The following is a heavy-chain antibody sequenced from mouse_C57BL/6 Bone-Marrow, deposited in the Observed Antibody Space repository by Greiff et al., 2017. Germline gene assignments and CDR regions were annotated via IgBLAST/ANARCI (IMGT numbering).Heavy chain of an antibody. CDR2: ISSGSSTI. D-gene: IGHD2-3*01. J-gene: IGHJ3*01. V-gene: IGHV5-17*01. CDR1: GFTFSDYG. Sequence: EVKLMESGGGLVKPGGSLKLSCAASGFTFSDYGMHWVRQAPEKGLEWVAYISSGSSTIYYADTVKGRFTISRDNAKNTLFLQLTSLRSEDTAMYYWAADGYYCAWFAYWGQGTLVTVSA. CDR3: AADGYYCAWFAY.